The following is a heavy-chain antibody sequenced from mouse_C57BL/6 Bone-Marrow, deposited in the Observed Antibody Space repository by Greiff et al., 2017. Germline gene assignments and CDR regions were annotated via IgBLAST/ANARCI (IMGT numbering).Heavy chain of an antibody. Sequence: VQLVESGAELARPGASVKLSCKASGYTFTSYGISWVKQRTGQGLEWIGEIYPRSGNTYYNEKFKGKATLTADKSSSTAYMELRSLTSADSAVYFCARGWLLSYAMDYWGQGTSVTVSS. CDR2: IYPRSGNT. CDR1: GYTFTSYG. CDR3: ARGWLLSYAMDY. D-gene: IGHD2-3*01. V-gene: IGHV1-81*01. J-gene: IGHJ4*01.